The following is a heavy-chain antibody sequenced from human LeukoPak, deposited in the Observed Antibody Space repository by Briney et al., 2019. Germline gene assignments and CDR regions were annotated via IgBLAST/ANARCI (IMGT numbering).Heavy chain of an antibody. D-gene: IGHD2-8*01. CDR2: ISSSSSTI. CDR1: GFTFSSYS. Sequence: GGSLRLSCAASGFTFSSYSMNWVRQAPGKGLEWVSYISSSSSTIYYADSVKGRFTISRDNAKNSLYLQMNSLRDEDTAVYYCARDRWDIVLMVYAITPRGIDYWGQGTLVTVSS. V-gene: IGHV3-48*02. J-gene: IGHJ4*02. CDR3: ARDRWDIVLMVYAITPRGIDY.